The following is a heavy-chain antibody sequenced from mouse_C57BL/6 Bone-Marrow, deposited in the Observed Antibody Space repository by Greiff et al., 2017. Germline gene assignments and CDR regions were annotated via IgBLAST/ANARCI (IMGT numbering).Heavy chain of an antibody. J-gene: IGHJ1*03. V-gene: IGHV1-81*01. Sequence: VQLQQSGAELARPGASVKLSCKASGYTFTSYGISWVKQRTGQGLEWIGEIYPRSGNTYYNEKFKGKATLTADKSSSTAYMELRSLTSEDSAVYFCASRYYYGTWYFDVWGTGTTVTVSS. CDR3: ASRYYYGTWYFDV. CDR2: IYPRSGNT. CDR1: GYTFTSYG. D-gene: IGHD1-1*01.